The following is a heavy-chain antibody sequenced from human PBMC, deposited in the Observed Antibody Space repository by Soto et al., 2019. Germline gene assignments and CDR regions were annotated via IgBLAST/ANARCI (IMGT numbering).Heavy chain of an antibody. V-gene: IGHV3-30*18. Sequence: GGSLRLSCAASGFTFSSYGMHWVRQAPGKGLEWVAVISYGGSNKYYADSVKGRFTISRENSKNTLYLKMNSLRAEDTAVYYCAKAGIYSGSFQTMSYYYYGMDVWGQGTTVTVSS. CDR2: ISYGGSNK. D-gene: IGHD1-26*01. CDR3: AKAGIYSGSFQTMSYYYYGMDV. CDR1: GFTFSSYG. J-gene: IGHJ6*02.